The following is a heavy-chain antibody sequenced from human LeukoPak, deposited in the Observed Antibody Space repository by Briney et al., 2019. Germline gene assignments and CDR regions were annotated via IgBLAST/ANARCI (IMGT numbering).Heavy chain of an antibody. Sequence: SETLSLTCAISGGSFNGYYWSWIRQPPGKGLEWIGEITHSGSTNQNPSLESRVTISGDSSTNQFSLNLTSVTAADTAVYYCARGPYRVGPAPRGYYYYYMDVWGKGTTVTVSS. CDR1: GGSFNGYY. V-gene: IGHV4-34*01. CDR3: ARGPYRVGPAPRGYYYYYMDV. CDR2: ITHSGST. J-gene: IGHJ6*03. D-gene: IGHD2-15*01.